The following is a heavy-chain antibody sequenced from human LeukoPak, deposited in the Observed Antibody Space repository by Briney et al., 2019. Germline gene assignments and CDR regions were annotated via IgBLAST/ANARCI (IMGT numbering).Heavy chain of an antibody. CDR3: ARGTRVQLPRYYYHGLAL. CDR2: IKTDGRAK. J-gene: IGHJ6*02. Sequence: GGSLRLSCAASGFTFSTYWMSWVRQAPGKGLERVANIKTDGRAKNYLDSVKGRFTASRDNSKNMLFLQMNDLAVEDTAVYFCARGTRVQLPRYYYHGLALWGQGTTVIVSS. V-gene: IGHV3-7*01. D-gene: IGHD2-21*01. CDR1: GFTFSTYW.